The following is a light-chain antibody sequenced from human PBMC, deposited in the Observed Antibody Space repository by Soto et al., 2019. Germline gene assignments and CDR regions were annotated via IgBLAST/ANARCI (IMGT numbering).Light chain of an antibody. CDR2: AAV. CDR3: QQYNTYPLT. Sequence: DIQMTQSPSSLSASVGDRITIKCRASQGISNYLAWFQQKPGKAPKSLIYAAVTLQSGVPSKFSGSASGTDFTLTISSLQPEDSATYYCQQYNTYPLTFGGGTKVEI. J-gene: IGKJ4*01. CDR1: QGISNY. V-gene: IGKV1-16*02.